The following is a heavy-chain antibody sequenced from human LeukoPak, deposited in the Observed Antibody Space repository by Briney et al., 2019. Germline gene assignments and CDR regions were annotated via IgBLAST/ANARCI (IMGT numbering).Heavy chain of an antibody. CDR1: GFTVSSNY. CDR2: LYSGGDT. V-gene: IGHV3-53*01. D-gene: IGHD6-13*01. CDR3: ARAKAAAMFSSDY. Sequence: GGSLRLSCAASGFTVSSNYINWVRQAPGKGLEWVSVLYSGGDTYYADSVKGRFTVSRDNAKNSLYLQMNSLRVEDTAVYYCARAKAAAMFSSDYWGQGTLVTVSS. J-gene: IGHJ4*02.